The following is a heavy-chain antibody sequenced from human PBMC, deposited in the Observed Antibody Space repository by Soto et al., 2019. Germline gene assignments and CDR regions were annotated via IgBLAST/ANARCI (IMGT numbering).Heavy chain of an antibody. CDR3: ARGYSKGLLPHFDY. V-gene: IGHV4-59*01. D-gene: IGHD4-4*01. CDR2: IYYTGIS. Sequence: LETLSLTCTVPDGSITNYYWSWIRQPPGKGLEWIGYIYYTGISNYNPSLKSRVTMSLDTSKKQFSLRLSSVTTADTAVYFCARGYSKGLLPHFDYWGQGILVTVS. CDR1: DGSITNYY. J-gene: IGHJ4*02.